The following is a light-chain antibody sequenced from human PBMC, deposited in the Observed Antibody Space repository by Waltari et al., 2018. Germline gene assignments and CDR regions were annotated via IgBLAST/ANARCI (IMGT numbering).Light chain of an antibody. J-gene: IGLJ2*01. V-gene: IGLV3-19*01. CDR2: GEN. CDR1: SLRTYH. Sequence: SSELTQDSTVSVALGQTVKITCQGDSLRTYHASWYQQKPRQAPVLLIYGENKRSSGIPDRFSVSRSGNTASLTITGTQAGDEADYYCNSRDTTGYLVIFGGGTKLTVL. CDR3: NSRDTTGYLVI.